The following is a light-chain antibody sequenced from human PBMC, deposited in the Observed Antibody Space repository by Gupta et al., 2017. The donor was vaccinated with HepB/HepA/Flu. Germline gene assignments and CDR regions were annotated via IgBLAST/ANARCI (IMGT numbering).Light chain of an antibody. Sequence: QAVVTQSSSLSASLGASASLTCTLRSGIDIGPYRIYWYQQKPGSPPQYLLSYKSDSDKKQGSGVPSRFSGSKDSSANAAILLIAGVQAEDEADYYFKIWDNRNMVFGGGTKLTVL. CDR3: KIWDNRNMV. CDR2: YKSDSDK. V-gene: IGLV5-45*02. CDR1: SGIDIGPYR. J-gene: IGLJ2*01.